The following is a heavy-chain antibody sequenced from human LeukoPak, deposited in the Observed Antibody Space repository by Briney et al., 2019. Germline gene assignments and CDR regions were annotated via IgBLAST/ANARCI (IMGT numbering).Heavy chain of an antibody. J-gene: IGHJ5*02. CDR3: AKGGRGVIFGWFDP. CDR1: GFTFSIYA. V-gene: IGHV3-23*01. Sequence: GGSLRLSCAASGFTFSIYAMSWVRQAPGKGLEWVSAISGSGGSTYYADSVKGRFTISRDNSKNTLYLQMNSLRAEDTAVYYCAKGGRGVIFGWFDPWGQGTLVTVSS. D-gene: IGHD3-10*01. CDR2: ISGSGGST.